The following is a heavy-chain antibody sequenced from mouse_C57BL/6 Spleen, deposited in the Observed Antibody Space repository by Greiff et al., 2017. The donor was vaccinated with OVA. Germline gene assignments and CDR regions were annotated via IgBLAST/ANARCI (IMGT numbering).Heavy chain of an antibody. J-gene: IGHJ1*03. Sequence: QVQLKQPGAELVRPGSSVKLSCKASGYTFTSYWMHWVKQRPIQGLEWIGNIDPSDSGTHYNQKFKDKATLTVDKSSSTAYMQLSSLTSEDSAVYYCARTPTGGYFDVWGTGTTVTVSS. CDR3: ARTPTGGYFDV. V-gene: IGHV1-52*01. CDR2: IDPSDSGT. CDR1: GYTFTSYW.